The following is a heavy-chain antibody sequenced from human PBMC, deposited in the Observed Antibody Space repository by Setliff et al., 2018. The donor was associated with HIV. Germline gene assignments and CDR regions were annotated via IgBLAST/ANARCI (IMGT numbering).Heavy chain of an antibody. CDR3: ARENNFDC. Sequence: GGSLRLSCAVSGFTLSRYLMHWVRQAPGKGLEWVSRINSDGSTSEHADAVKGRLTISRDNARNTLYLQMNSLRVEDSALYYCARENNFDCWGQGTLVTVSS. CDR1: GFTLSRYL. CDR2: INSDGSTS. V-gene: IGHV3-74*03. J-gene: IGHJ4*02.